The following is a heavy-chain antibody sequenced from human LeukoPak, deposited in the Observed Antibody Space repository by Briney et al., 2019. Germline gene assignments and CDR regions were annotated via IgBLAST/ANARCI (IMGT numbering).Heavy chain of an antibody. V-gene: IGHV3-30*18. J-gene: IGHJ4*02. CDR2: ISYDGSNK. Sequence: QPRRSLRLSCAASGFTFSSYGMHWVRQAPGKGLEWVAVISYDGSNKYYADSVKGRFTISRDNSKNTLYLQMNSLRAEDTAVYYCAKDRWDIHALDYWGQGTLVTVSS. CDR3: AKDRWDIHALDY. D-gene: IGHD2-15*01. CDR1: GFTFSSYG.